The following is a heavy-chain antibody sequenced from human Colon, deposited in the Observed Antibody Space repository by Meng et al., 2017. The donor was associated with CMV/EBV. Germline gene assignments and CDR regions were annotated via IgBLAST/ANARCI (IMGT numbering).Heavy chain of an antibody. Sequence: SLKISCAASGFTFDDYDMHWVRQVPGKGLEWVSSINWNSRTIRYADSVKGRFTVPRDNAKNSLYLQMDSLRAEDTALYYCAKDKGYSYGSPLDYWGQGTLVTVSS. V-gene: IGHV3-9*01. J-gene: IGHJ4*02. CDR3: AKDKGYSYGSPLDY. CDR1: GFTFDDYD. D-gene: IGHD5-18*01. CDR2: INWNSRTI.